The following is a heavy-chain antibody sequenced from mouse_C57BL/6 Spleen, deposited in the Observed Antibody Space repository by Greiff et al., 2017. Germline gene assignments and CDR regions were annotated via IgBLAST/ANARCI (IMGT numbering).Heavy chain of an antibody. CDR2: IYPGDGDT. J-gene: IGHJ4*01. V-gene: IGHV1-82*01. CDR3: ERHWPCYAMDY. D-gene: IGHD4-1*01. Sequence: VQGVESGPELVKPGASVKISCKASGYAFSSSWMNWVKQRPGKGLEWIGRIYPGDGDTNYNGKFKGKATLTADKSSSTAYMQLSSLTSEDSAVYFCERHWPCYAMDYWGQGASVTVAS. CDR1: GYAFSSSW.